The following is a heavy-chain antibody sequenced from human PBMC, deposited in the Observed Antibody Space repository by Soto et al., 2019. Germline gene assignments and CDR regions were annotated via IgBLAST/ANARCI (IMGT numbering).Heavy chain of an antibody. CDR2: INHSGST. CDR1: GGSFSGYY. CDR3: ARVNTRYYYYRMDV. J-gene: IGHJ6*02. V-gene: IGHV4-34*01. Sequence: PSETLSLTCAVYGGSFSGYYWSWIRQPPGKGLEWIGEINHSGSTNYNPSLKSRVTISVDTSKNQFSLKLSSVTAADTAVYYCARVNTRYYYYRMDVWGQGTTVTVSS.